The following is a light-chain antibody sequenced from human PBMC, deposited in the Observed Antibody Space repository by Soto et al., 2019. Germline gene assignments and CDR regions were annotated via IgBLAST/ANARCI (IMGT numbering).Light chain of an antibody. J-gene: IGKJ4*01. CDR3: QQYDSVPLT. V-gene: IGKV1-5*01. CDR1: QSISSW. Sequence: IHMIHTASTQPVSVGAGVTISCRATQSISSWLAWYQQTPGKAPKLLIYGASYLAPGVPSRFSGTGSGTDFTFTISSLQPEDIATYYCQQYDSVPLTFGGGTKVHIK. CDR2: GAS.